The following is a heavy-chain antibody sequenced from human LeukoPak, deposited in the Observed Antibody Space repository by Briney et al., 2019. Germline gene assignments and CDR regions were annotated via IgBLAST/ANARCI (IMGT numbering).Heavy chain of an antibody. CDR3: ARVAALAKLFDY. CDR1: GYTFTSYA. Sequence: ASVKVSCKASGYTFTSYAMHWVRQAPGQRLEWMGWINAGNGNTKYSQKFQGRVTLTRDTPASTAYMELSSLRSEDTAVYYCARVAALAKLFDYWGQGTLVTVSS. J-gene: IGHJ4*02. CDR2: INAGNGNT. V-gene: IGHV1-3*01. D-gene: IGHD2-15*01.